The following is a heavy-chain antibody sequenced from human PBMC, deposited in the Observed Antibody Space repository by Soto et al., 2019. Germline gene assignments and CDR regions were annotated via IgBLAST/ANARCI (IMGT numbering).Heavy chain of an antibody. V-gene: IGHV3-74*01. CDR2: ISPDGSDV. CDR3: SRALTHYYDTSGPAFGY. D-gene: IGHD3-22*01. J-gene: IGHJ4*02. CDR1: GFPFTNYW. Sequence: QVVESGGGLVPPGGSLRLSCAASGFPFTNYWMNWVRQTPGKGLMWVSRISPDGSDVGYADSVEGRFTVSRDNAKNSLFLQMNSLRVEDTAVYYCSRALTHYYDTSGPAFGYWGQGTLLTVSS.